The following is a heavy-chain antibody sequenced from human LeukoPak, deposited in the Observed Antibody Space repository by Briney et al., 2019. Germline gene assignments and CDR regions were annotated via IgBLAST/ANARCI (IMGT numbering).Heavy chain of an antibody. CDR3: ASGSVVLEI. J-gene: IGHJ3*02. D-gene: IGHD2-15*01. V-gene: IGHV4-34*01. CDR2: INHSGST. Sequence: SETLSLTCAVYGGSFSGYYRSWIRQPPGKGLEWIGEINHSGSTNYNPSLKSRVTISVDTSKNQFSLKLSSVTAADTAVYYCASGSVVLEIWGQGTMVTVSS. CDR1: GGSFSGYY.